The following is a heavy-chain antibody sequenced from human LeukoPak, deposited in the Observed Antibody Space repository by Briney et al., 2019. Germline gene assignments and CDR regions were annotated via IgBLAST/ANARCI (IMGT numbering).Heavy chain of an antibody. J-gene: IGHJ4*02. CDR2: INHSGST. D-gene: IGHD6-6*01. CDR3: ARGISIAARRRQSGSDY. Sequence: SETLSLSCAVSGGSFSGYYWSWIRQPPGKGLEWVGEINHSGSTNYNPSLKSRVTISVDTSKNQFSLKLSSVTAADTAVYYCARGISIAARRRQSGSDYWGQGTLVTVSS. V-gene: IGHV4-34*01. CDR1: GGSFSGYY.